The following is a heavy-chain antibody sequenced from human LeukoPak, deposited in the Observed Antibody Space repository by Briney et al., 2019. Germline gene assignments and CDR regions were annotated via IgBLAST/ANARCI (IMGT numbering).Heavy chain of an antibody. D-gene: IGHD2-2*01. J-gene: IGHJ6*03. CDR1: GGSISSYY. Sequence: SETLSLTCTVSGGSISSYYWSWIRQPAGKGLEWIGRIYTSGSTNYNPSLKSRVTMSVDTSKNQFSLKLSSVTAADTAVYYCARTNPECSSTSCHGGYYYYMDVWGKGTTVTVSS. V-gene: IGHV4-4*07. CDR3: ARTNPECSSTSCHGGYYYYMDV. CDR2: IYTSGST.